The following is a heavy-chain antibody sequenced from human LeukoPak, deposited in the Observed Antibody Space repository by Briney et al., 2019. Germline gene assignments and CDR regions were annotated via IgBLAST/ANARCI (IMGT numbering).Heavy chain of an antibody. V-gene: IGHV5-51*01. J-gene: IGHJ6*02. CDR2: IYPGDSDT. CDR1: GYSFTSYW. CDR3: ARLSYYYDSSGYSRYYYGMDV. Sequence: GESLKISCKGSGYSFTSYWIGWVRQMPGKGLEWMGIIYPGDSDTRYSPSFQGQVTISADKSISTAYLQWSSLKASDTAMYYCARLSYYYDSSGYSRYYYGMDVWGQGTTVTASS. D-gene: IGHD3-22*01.